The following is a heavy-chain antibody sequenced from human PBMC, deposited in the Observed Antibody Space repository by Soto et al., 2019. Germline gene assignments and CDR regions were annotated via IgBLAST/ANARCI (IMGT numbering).Heavy chain of an antibody. V-gene: IGHV4-59*01. J-gene: IGHJ6*03. Sequence: PSGTPSPPPPVSGGSPSRYYWGWVRQPPGKGLEWIGYIYYSGSTNYNPSLKSRVTISVDTSKNQFSLKLSSVTAADTAVYYCARTTGIQYYYYMDFWGKGTTVTVSS. D-gene: IGHD5-18*01. CDR1: GGSPSRYY. CDR3: ARTTGIQYYYYMDF. CDR2: IYYSGST.